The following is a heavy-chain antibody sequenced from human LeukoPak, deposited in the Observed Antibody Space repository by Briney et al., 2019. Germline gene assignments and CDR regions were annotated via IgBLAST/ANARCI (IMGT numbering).Heavy chain of an antibody. CDR3: ARGPPTPINPVYYYYGMDV. J-gene: IGHJ6*02. D-gene: IGHD2-21*02. CDR2: IYHSGST. V-gene: IGHV4-38-2*02. CDR1: GYSISSGYY. Sequence: SETLSLTCTVSGYSISSGYYWGWIRQPPGKGLEWIGSIYHSGSTYYNPSLKSRVTISVDTSKNQFSLKLSSVTAADTAVYYCARGPPTPINPVYYYYGMDVWGQGTTVTVSS.